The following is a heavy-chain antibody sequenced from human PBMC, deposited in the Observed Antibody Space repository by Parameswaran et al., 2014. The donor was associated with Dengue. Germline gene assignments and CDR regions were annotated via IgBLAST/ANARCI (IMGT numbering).Heavy chain of an antibody. V-gene: IGHV3-23*01. Sequence: VRQMPGKGLEWVSAISGSGGSTYYADSVKGRFTISRDNSKNTLYLQMNSLRAEDTAVYYCAKADTIFGPEYWGQGTLVTVSS. J-gene: IGHJ4*02. CDR3: AKADTIFGPEY. CDR2: ISGSGGST. D-gene: IGHD3-3*01.